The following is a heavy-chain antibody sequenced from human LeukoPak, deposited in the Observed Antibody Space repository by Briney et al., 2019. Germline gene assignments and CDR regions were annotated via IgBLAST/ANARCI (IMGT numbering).Heavy chain of an antibody. CDR2: IYPGDSDT. CDR3: ARVGGSLNTPADP. D-gene: IGHD1-26*01. J-gene: IGHJ5*02. V-gene: IGHV5-51*01. Sequence: GESLKISCKGSGYIFTTYWIGWVRQMPGKGLELMGIIYPGDSDTRYSPSFQGQVTISADKSISTAYLQWSSLKASDTAMYYCARVGGSLNTPADPWGQGTLVTVSS. CDR1: GYIFTTYW.